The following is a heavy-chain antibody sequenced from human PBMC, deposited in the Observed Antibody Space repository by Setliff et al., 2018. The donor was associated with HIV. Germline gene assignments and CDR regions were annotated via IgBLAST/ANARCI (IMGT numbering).Heavy chain of an antibody. CDR2: VHHTGYL. J-gene: IGHJ4*02. CDR1: GGPLTDHY. D-gene: IGHD3-22*01. V-gene: IGHV4-34*01. Sequence: PSETLSLTCAVHGGPLTDHYWNWIRQSPGKGLEWIAEVHHTGYLNYNPSLQGRVTMFFDTSEDHFSLRLSSVTAADTAVYYCASRWGSYYDTNGHPFDYWGQGTLVTVSS. CDR3: ASRWGSYYDTNGHPFDY.